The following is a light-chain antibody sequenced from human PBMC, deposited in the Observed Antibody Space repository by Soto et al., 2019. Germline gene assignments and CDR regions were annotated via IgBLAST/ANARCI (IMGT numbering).Light chain of an antibody. CDR1: QGIKNY. V-gene: IGKV1-33*01. CDR2: DAF. CDR3: QQYDRLPPT. J-gene: IGKJ4*01. Sequence: DIQMTQSPSSLSAFVGDSITITCQASQGIKNYLNWYQHKPGKAPKLLIYDAFKSDTGVPSRFSGSGSGTDFTFTNTSLQPEDITTYFCQQYDRLPPTFGGGTREDI.